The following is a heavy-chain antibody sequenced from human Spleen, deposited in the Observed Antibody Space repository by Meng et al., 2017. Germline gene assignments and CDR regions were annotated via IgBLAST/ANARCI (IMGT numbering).Heavy chain of an antibody. V-gene: IGHV3-74*01. Sequence: GGSLRLSCAASGFTFSRFWMHWVRQAPGKGLVWVSRLSPDGSDTNYADSVKGRFTISRDNAKNTLYLQMNSLRAEDTAVYFCARYYDGSGYLDNFDYWGQGTLVTVSS. CDR2: LSPDGSDT. CDR1: GFTFSRFW. J-gene: IGHJ4*02. D-gene: IGHD3-22*01. CDR3: ARYYDGSGYLDNFDY.